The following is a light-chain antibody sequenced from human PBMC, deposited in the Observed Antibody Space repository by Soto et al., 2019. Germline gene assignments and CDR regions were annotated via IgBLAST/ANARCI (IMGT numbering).Light chain of an antibody. V-gene: IGKV3-20*01. CDR1: QSVSSSY. CDR2: DAS. J-gene: IGKJ1*01. Sequence: EIVLTQSPGTLSLSPGERASLSRRASQSVSSSYLAWYQQIPGQAPRLLINDASRRATGIPDRFSGSGSGTDFTLTISRLEPEDFAVYYCQQYGSSPPTFGQGTKVEIK. CDR3: QQYGSSPPT.